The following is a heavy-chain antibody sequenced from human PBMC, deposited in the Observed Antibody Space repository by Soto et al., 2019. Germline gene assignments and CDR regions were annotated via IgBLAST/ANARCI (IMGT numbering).Heavy chain of an antibody. J-gene: IGHJ3*01. V-gene: IGHV4-31*03. CDR2: IYYSGST. D-gene: IGHD3-22*01. CDR1: GGSLRSGTYY. CDR3: VRGGYYQNMHSALDAFDV. Sequence: ASETLSLTCTVSGGSLRSGTYYWSWIRQHPGKGLEWIGYIYYSGSTYYNPSLKSRVSISVDTSNNQFFLKLSSVTAADTAVYYCVRGGYYQNMHSALDAFDVWGQGTMVTVSS.